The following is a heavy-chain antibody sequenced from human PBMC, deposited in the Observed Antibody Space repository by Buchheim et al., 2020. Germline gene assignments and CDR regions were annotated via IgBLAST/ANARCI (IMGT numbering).Heavy chain of an antibody. D-gene: IGHD2-21*02. V-gene: IGHV2-70*15. CDR3: ARCLVLTAIPDYYHYYYGMDV. CDR1: GFSLSTSGMC. CDR2: IDWDDDK. J-gene: IGHJ6*02. Sequence: QVTLRESGPALVKPTQTLTLTCTFSGFSLSTSGMCVSWIRQPPGKALEWLARIDWDDDKYYSTSLKTRLTISKDTSKNQVVLTMTNTDPVDTATYYCARCLVLTAIPDYYHYYYGMDVWGQGTT.